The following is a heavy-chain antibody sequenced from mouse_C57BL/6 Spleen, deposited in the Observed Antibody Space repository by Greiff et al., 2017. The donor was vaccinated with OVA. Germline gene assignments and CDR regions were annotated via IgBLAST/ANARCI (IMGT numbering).Heavy chain of an antibody. CDR2: IWSGGST. D-gene: IGHD1-1*01. J-gene: IGHJ1*03. CDR3: APTVSSSYWYFDV. V-gene: IGHV2-4*01. CDR1: GFSLTSYG. Sequence: QVQLQQSGPGLVQPSQSLSITCTVSGFSLTSYGVHWVRQPPGKGLEWLGVIWSGGSTDYNAAFISRLSISKDNSKSQVFFKMNSLQADDTAIYYCAPTVSSSYWYFDVWGTGTTVTVSS.